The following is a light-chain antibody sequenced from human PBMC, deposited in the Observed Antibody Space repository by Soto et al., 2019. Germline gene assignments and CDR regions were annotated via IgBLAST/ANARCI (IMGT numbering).Light chain of an antibody. Sequence: DIQMTQSPCTLSASVGDRVTITCRASQSISSWLAWYQQKPGKAPKLLIYDASSLESGVPSRFSGSGSGTEFTLTISSLQPDDFATYYCQQYNSYSGTFGQGTKVDI. CDR3: QQYNSYSGT. CDR1: QSISSW. CDR2: DAS. J-gene: IGKJ1*01. V-gene: IGKV1-5*01.